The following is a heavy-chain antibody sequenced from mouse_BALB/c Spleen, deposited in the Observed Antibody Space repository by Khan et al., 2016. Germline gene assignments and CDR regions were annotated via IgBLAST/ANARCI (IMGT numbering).Heavy chain of an antibody. V-gene: IGHV14-3*02. Sequence: VQLKQSGAELVKPGASVKLSCTASGFNIKDTYMHWVKQRPEQGLEWIGRIDPANGNTKYDPKFQGKATITADTSSNTAYLQLSSLTSEDTAVYYCARWDYDAGFAYWGQGTLVTVSA. CDR3: ARWDYDAGFAY. CDR1: GFNIKDTY. D-gene: IGHD2-4*01. CDR2: IDPANGNT. J-gene: IGHJ3*01.